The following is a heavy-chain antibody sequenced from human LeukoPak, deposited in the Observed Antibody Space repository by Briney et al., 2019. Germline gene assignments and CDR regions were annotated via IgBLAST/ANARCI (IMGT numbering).Heavy chain of an antibody. D-gene: IGHD3-3*01. CDR3: ARHDFDLPMIYSFFVH. CDR2: MHPTGDST. V-gene: IGHV1-46*01. J-gene: IGHJ5*02. CDR1: GYTFTKYY. Sequence: ASVNVSCKASGYTFTKYYMNWVRQAPGQGLEWMGLMHPTGDSTNYAQKFQGRVTLTRDTSTGTFYMELSSLTSEDTAVYYCARHDFDLPMIYSFFVHWGQGTLVTVSS.